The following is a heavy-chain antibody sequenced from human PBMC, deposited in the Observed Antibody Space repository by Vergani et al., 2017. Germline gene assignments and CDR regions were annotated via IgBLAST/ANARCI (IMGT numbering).Heavy chain of an antibody. CDR1: GGSISSYY. CDR3: AGGYTHWNPGLDY. V-gene: IGHV4-59*12. J-gene: IGHJ4*02. D-gene: IGHD1-1*01. CDR2: IYYSGST. Sequence: QVQLQESGPGLVKPSETLSLTCTVSGGSISSYYWSWIRQPPGKGLEWIGYIYYSGSTNYNPSLKSRVTISVDTSKNQFSLKLSSVTAADTAVYYCAGGYTHWNPGLDYWGQGTLVTVSS.